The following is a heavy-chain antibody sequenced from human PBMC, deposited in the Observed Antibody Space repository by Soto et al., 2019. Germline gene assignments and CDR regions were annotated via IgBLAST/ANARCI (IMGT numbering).Heavy chain of an antibody. CDR3: AKHVKIAARSSYYYGLDV. CDR1: GFTFSSYG. J-gene: IGHJ6*02. CDR2: ISASGSSK. D-gene: IGHD6-6*01. V-gene: IGHV3-23*01. Sequence: GGSLRLSCAASGFTFSSYGMHWVRQAPGKGLEWVSGISASGSSKYYADSLRGRFTISRDNSKNTLYLQMNSLRAEDTAVYYCAKHVKIAARSSYYYGLDVWGQGTTVTVSS.